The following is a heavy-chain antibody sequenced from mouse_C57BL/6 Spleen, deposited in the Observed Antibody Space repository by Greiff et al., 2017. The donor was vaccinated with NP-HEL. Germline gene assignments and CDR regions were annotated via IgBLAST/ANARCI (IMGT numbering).Heavy chain of an antibody. V-gene: IGHV1-50*01. D-gene: IGHD1-1*01. CDR1: GYTFTSYW. Sequence: VQLQQPGAELVKPGASVKLSCKASGYTFTSYWMQWVNQRPGQGLEWIGEIDPSDSYTNYNQKFKGKATLTVDTSSSTAYMQLSSLTSEDSAVYYCAREDYYGSSYSAYWGQGTLVTVSA. CDR2: IDPSDSYT. CDR3: AREDYYGSSYSAY. J-gene: IGHJ3*01.